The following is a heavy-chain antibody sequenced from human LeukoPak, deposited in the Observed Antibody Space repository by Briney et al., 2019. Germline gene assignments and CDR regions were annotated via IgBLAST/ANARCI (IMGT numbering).Heavy chain of an antibody. V-gene: IGHV4-59*08. D-gene: IGHD3-9*01. Sequence: TLSLTCTVSSDYIXSYYWSWIRQPPGKGLEWVGYISYSGTPTYNPSLRGRVTISLDTSKTHFSLRLSSVTAADTAVYYCARQRTAPPIYEYYGMDVWGQGTTVTVSS. J-gene: IGHJ6*02. CDR3: ARQRTAPPIYEYYGMDV. CDR1: SDYIXSYY. CDR2: ISYSGTP.